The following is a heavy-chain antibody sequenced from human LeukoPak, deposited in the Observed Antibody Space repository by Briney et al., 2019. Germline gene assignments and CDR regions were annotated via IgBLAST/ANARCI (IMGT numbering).Heavy chain of an antibody. V-gene: IGHV3-30*18. D-gene: IGHD3-22*01. CDR2: ISYDGSNK. Sequence: GGSLRHSCAASGFTFSSYGMHWVRQAPGKGLEWVAVISYDGSNKYYADSVKGRFTISRDNSKNTLYLQMNSLRAEDTAVYYCAKNYDSSGYYLGWFDPWGQGTLVTVSS. CDR3: AKNYDSSGYYLGWFDP. J-gene: IGHJ5*02. CDR1: GFTFSSYG.